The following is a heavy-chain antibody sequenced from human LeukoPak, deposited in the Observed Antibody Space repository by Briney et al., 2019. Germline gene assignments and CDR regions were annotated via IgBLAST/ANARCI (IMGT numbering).Heavy chain of an antibody. D-gene: IGHD3-22*01. V-gene: IGHV2-70*11. CDR2: IDWDDDK. Sequence: SGPTLVNPTQTLTLTCTFSGFSLSTSGMCVSWIRQPPGKALEWLARIDWDDDKYYSTSLKTRLTISKYTSKNQVVLTLTNMDPVDTATYYCARLLYYYDSSGSPALGFDYWGQGTLVTVSS. J-gene: IGHJ4*02. CDR1: GFSLSTSGMC. CDR3: ARLLYYYDSSGSPALGFDY.